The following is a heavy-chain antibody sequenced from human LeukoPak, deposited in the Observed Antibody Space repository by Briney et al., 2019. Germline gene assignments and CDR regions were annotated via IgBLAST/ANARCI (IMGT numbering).Heavy chain of an antibody. D-gene: IGHD2-15*01. J-gene: IGHJ4*02. CDR2: IYHSGST. Sequence: SETLSLTCTVSGYSIGSGYYWGWIRQSPGKGLEWIGSIYHSGSTYYNPSLKSRVTISVDTSKNQFSLKLSSVTAAGTAVYYCARDRYCSGGCCHGHYWGQGTLVTVSS. CDR1: GYSIGSGYY. CDR3: ARDRYCSGGCCHGHY. V-gene: IGHV4-38-2*02.